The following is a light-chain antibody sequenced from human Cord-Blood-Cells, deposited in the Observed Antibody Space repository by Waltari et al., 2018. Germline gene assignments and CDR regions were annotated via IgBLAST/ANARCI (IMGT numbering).Light chain of an antibody. CDR3: QQRSNWPPGIT. J-gene: IGKJ3*01. V-gene: IGKV3-11*01. Sequence: EIVLTQSPATLSLSPGERATLSCRASQSVSSYLAWYQQKPGQAPRLLIYDASNRATGIPARFSGSGSGTDFTLTISSLEPEDFAVYYCQQRSNWPPGITFGPGIKVDIK. CDR1: QSVSSY. CDR2: DAS.